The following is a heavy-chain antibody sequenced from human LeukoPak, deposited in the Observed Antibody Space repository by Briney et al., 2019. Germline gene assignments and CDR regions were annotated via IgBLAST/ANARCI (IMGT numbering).Heavy chain of an antibody. V-gene: IGHV3-23*01. CDR1: GFTFSTYP. CDR2: DRGSGSRT. Sequence: GGSLRLSCAASGFTFSTYPMSWVRQAPGKGLEWVSGDRGSGSRTDYADSVKGRFTISRDNSKHTLYLQMNSLRAEDTAVYYCAKTSRGNSGYDSPFDYWGQGTLATVSS. J-gene: IGHJ4*02. D-gene: IGHD5-12*01. CDR3: AKTSRGNSGYDSPFDY.